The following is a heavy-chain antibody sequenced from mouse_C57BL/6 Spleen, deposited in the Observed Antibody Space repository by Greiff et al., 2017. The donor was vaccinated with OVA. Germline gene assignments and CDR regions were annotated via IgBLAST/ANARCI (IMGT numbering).Heavy chain of an antibody. CDR3: AKDYYGSSYYWYFDV. V-gene: IGHV1-85*01. Sequence: QVQLKQSGPELVKPGASVKLSCKASGYTFTSYDINWVKQRPGQGLEWIGWIYPRDGSTKYNEKFKGKATLTVDTSSSTAYMELHSLTSEDSAVYFCAKDYYGSSYYWYFDVWGTGTTVTVSS. D-gene: IGHD1-1*01. J-gene: IGHJ1*03. CDR2: IYPRDGST. CDR1: GYTFTSYD.